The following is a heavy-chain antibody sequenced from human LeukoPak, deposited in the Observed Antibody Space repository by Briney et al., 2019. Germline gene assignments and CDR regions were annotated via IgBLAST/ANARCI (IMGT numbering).Heavy chain of an antibody. J-gene: IGHJ5*02. CDR2: ISGSGGST. Sequence: PGGALRLSCAASGFTFSSHGMNWVRQAPGKGLEWVSAISGSGGSTYYADSVKGRFTISRDNSKNTLYLQMNSLRGEDTAVYYCAKDLVPAAISVSQFDPWGQGTLVTVSS. CDR3: AKDLVPAAISVSQFDP. D-gene: IGHD2-2*01. CDR1: GFTFSSHG. V-gene: IGHV3-23*01.